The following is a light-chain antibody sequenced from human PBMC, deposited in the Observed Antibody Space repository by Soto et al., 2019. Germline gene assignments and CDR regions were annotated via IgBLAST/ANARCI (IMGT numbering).Light chain of an antibody. V-gene: IGLV2-23*01. J-gene: IGLJ1*01. CDR1: SSDVGSYTL. CDR3: CSYAGSRPYYV. CDR2: EGS. Sequence: QSVLTQPASVSGSPGQSITISCTGTSSDVGSYTLVSWYQQHPGKAPKLMIYEGSKRPSGVSNRFSGSKSGNTASLTISGLQAEDEADYYCCSYAGSRPYYVFGTGTKLTVL.